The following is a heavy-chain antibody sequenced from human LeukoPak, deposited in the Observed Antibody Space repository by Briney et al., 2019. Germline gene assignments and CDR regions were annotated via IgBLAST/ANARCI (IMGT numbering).Heavy chain of an antibody. CDR3: ARAYCSSTSCHYYFDY. CDR2: IIPILGIA. J-gene: IGHJ4*02. V-gene: IGHV1-69*02. Sequence: SVKVSCKASGGTFSSHTISWVRQAPGQGLEWMGRIIPILGIANYAQKFQGRVTITADKSTSTAYMELSSLRSEDTAVYYCARAYCSSTSCHYYFDYWGQGTLVAVSS. CDR1: GGTFSSHT. D-gene: IGHD2-2*01.